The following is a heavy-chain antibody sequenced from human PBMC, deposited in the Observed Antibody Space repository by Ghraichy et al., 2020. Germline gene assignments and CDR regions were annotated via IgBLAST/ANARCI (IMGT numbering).Heavy chain of an antibody. CDR2: ISIGGGGT. Sequence: GESLNISCAASGFTFSSYGMSWVRQAPGRGLEWVSVISIGGGGTYYADSVKGRFTISRDNSKNTLYLQMNSLRGDDTAVYYCAREITGTTGLSMDVWGQGATVTVSS. J-gene: IGHJ6*02. CDR3: AREITGTTGLSMDV. CDR1: GFTFSSYG. D-gene: IGHD1-7*01. V-gene: IGHV3-23*01.